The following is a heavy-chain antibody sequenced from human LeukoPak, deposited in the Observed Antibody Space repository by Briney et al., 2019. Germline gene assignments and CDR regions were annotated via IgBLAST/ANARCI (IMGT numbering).Heavy chain of an antibody. CDR1: GFTFSSYA. CDR3: GRRFDY. J-gene: IGHJ4*02. V-gene: IGHV3-30-3*01. Sequence: GRSLRLSSAASGFTFSSYAMHWVRQAPGKGLEWVAVISYDGSNKYYADSVKGRFTISRDNSKNTLYLQMNSLRAEDTAVYYCGRRFDYWGQGTLVTVSS. CDR2: ISYDGSNK.